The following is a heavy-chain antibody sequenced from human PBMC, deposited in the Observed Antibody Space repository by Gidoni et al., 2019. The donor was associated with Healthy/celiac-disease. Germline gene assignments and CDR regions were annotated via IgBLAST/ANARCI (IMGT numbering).Heavy chain of an antibody. V-gene: IGHV3-73*02. CDR2: IRSKANSYAT. D-gene: IGHD3-10*01. Sequence: EVQLVESGGGLVQPGGSLQLSCAASGFTFSGSAMHWVRQASGKGLEWVGRIRSKANSYATAYAASVKGRFTISRDDSKNTAYLQMNSLKTEDTAVYYWTRSRMVRGVIIALDYWGQGTLVTVSS. J-gene: IGHJ4*02. CDR3: TRSRMVRGVIIALDY. CDR1: GFTFSGSA.